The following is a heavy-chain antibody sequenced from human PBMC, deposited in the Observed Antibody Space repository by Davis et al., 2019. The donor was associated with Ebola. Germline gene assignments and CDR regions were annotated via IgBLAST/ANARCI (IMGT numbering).Heavy chain of an antibody. J-gene: IGHJ4*02. Sequence: GESLKISCAATGFTFSSYGMHWVRQAPGKGLGWVAVISYDGSNKYYADSVKGRFTISRDNSKNTLYLQMNSLRAEDTAVYYCAKVGAFGYWGQGTLVTVSS. CDR3: AKVGAFGY. CDR1: GFTFSSYG. CDR2: ISYDGSNK. V-gene: IGHV3-30*18.